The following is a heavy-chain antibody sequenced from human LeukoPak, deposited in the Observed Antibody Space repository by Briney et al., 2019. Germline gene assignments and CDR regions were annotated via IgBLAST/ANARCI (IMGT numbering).Heavy chain of an antibody. D-gene: IGHD3-22*01. CDR3: AKLCVDSSGYYYVQDAFDI. CDR2: ISYDGSYQ. CDR1: GFTFSSYA. J-gene: IGHJ3*02. Sequence: GGSLRLSCAASGFTFSSYAMHWVRQAPGKGLEWVTVISYDGSYQYYADSVKGRFTISRDNSKNTLYLQMNSLRAEDTAVYYCAKLCVDSSGYYYVQDAFDIWGQGTMVSVLS. V-gene: IGHV3-30*18.